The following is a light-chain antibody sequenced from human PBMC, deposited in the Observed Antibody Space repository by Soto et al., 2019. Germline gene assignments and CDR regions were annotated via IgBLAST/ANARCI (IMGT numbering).Light chain of an antibody. V-gene: IGKV3D-15*01. CDR1: RGVSANY. Sequence: ENLLTQSPGTLSLSPGEGATLSFSASRGVSANYLAWYQQKPGQAPTLLIYGASIRAAGIPARFSGSGSGTEFTLTISSLQSEDFAVYYCQQYNDWWTFGQGTKVDIK. J-gene: IGKJ1*01. CDR3: QQYNDWWT. CDR2: GAS.